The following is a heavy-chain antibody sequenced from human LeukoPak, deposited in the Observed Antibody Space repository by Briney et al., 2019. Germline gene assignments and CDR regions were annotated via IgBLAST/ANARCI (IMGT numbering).Heavy chain of an antibody. CDR1: GFTFSSYA. Sequence: GGSLRLSCAASGFTFSSYAMSWVRQAPGKGLEWVSAICGSGGSTYYADSVKGRFTISRDNSKNTLYLQMNSLRAKDTAVYYCAKSDRGYCSSTSCYIFDYWGQGTLVTVSS. V-gene: IGHV3-23*01. CDR2: ICGSGGST. CDR3: AKSDRGYCSSTSCYIFDY. J-gene: IGHJ4*02. D-gene: IGHD2-2*01.